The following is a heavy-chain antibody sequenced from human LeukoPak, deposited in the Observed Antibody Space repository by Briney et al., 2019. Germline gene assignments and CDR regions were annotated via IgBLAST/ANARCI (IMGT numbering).Heavy chain of an antibody. Sequence: SETLSLTCAVYGGSFSGYYWSWIRQPPGKGLEWIGEINHSGSTNYNPSLKSRVTISVDTSKNQFSLKLSSVTAADTAVYYCARLPGRGRVVVVAYFDYWGQGTLVTVSP. CDR3: ARLPGRGRVVVVAYFDY. CDR1: GGSFSGYY. D-gene: IGHD2-15*01. CDR2: INHSGST. J-gene: IGHJ4*02. V-gene: IGHV4-34*01.